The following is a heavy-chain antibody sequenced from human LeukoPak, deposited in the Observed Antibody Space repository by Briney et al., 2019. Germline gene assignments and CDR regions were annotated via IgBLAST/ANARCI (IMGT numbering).Heavy chain of an antibody. CDR3: AKDANSGYWATGPIDY. V-gene: IGHV3-23*01. D-gene: IGHD5-12*01. J-gene: IGHJ4*02. CDR1: GFTFSNYG. Sequence: GGSLRLSCAASGFTFSNYGMSWVRQAPGKGLEWVSSISGSGDSTYSADSVKGRFTISRDNSKNTLYLQMNSLRAEDTAVYYCAKDANSGYWATGPIDYWGQGTLVTVSS. CDR2: ISGSGDST.